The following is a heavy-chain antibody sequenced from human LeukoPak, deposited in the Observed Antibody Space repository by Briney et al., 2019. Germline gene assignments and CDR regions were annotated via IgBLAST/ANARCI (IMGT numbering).Heavy chain of an antibody. CDR3: ARDHAGIVLPAAVGAH. J-gene: IGHJ4*02. D-gene: IGHD2-2*01. Sequence: PGGSLRLSCAASGFTFRDYSMTWVRQAPGKGLEWVSSISGGSDFIYYADSVKGRFTVSRDNAKNSLYLQMNSLRAEDTAVYYCARDHAGIVLPAAVGAHWGEGSLVTVSS. V-gene: IGHV3-21*01. CDR1: GFTFRDYS. CDR2: ISGGSDFI.